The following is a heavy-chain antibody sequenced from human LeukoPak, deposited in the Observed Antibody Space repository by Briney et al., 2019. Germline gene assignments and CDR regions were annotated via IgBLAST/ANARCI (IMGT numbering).Heavy chain of an antibody. Sequence: VASVKVSCKVFGYTPNGIFMHWGGQGPGKRVWLVGGFDSEDCETIYAQKFQGRVTMTEDTSTDTAYMELSSLRSEDTAVYYCATSPPSNYYYGSGSWQTNFDYWGQGTLVTVSS. D-gene: IGHD3-10*01. CDR3: ATSPPSNYYYGSGSWQTNFDY. CDR1: GYTPNGIF. J-gene: IGHJ4*02. CDR2: FDSEDCET. V-gene: IGHV1-24*01.